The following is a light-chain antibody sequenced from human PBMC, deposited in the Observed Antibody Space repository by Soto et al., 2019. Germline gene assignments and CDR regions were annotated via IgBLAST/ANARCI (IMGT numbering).Light chain of an antibody. CDR2: GAS. CDR1: QSVRSDY. CDR3: QQFDGSSYT. J-gene: IGKJ2*01. V-gene: IGKV3-20*01. Sequence: DIVLTQSPGTLSLSPGERATLSCRASQSVRSDYLAWYQQKPGQTPRLLVYGASNRATGIPDRFSASGSGTVFTLTIRRLEPEDFAVYSCQQFDGSSYTFGQGSKLEIK.